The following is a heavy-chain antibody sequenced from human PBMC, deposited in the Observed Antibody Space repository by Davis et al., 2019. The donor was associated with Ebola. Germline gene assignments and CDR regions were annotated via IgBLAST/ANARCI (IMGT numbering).Heavy chain of an antibody. CDR2: INGGGGST. D-gene: IGHD2/OR15-2a*01. CDR1: GFTVSISSNY. V-gene: IGHV3-23*01. Sequence: PGGSLRLSCAASGFTVSISSNYMSWVRQATGQGLEWVSEINGGGGSTYYADSVKGRFTISRDNSKTTLYLQMNSLRAEDTAVYYCAKGGAFSTLRRNPSDYWGQGTLVTVSS. J-gene: IGHJ4*02. CDR3: AKGGAFSTLRRNPSDY.